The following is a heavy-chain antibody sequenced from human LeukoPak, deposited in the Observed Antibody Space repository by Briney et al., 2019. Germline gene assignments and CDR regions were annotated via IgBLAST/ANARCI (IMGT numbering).Heavy chain of an antibody. CDR3: ARGSGSCAGS. J-gene: IGHJ5*02. D-gene: IGHD2-15*01. CDR2: MYYSGSSGNT. CDR1: GGSISSTTYY. Sequence: PSETLSLTCTVSGGSISSTTYYWGWIRQPPGKGLEWIATMYYSGSSGNTYYNPSLKSRVAISVDTSRNQVSLKLSSVTAADTSVYYCARGSGSCAGSWGQGTLVTVSS. V-gene: IGHV4-39*01.